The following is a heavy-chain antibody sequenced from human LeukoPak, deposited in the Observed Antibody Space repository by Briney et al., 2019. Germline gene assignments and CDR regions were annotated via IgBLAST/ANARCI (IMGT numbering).Heavy chain of an antibody. Sequence: PGRSLRLSCAASGFTFNNYGMHWVRQAPGKGLEWVAVIWYDGSNKYHADSVKGRFTISRDNSKNTLYLQMSSLRAEDTAVYYCVRPQYSGSRLDSWGQGTLVTVSS. D-gene: IGHD1-26*01. J-gene: IGHJ4*02. CDR1: GFTFNNYG. V-gene: IGHV3-33*01. CDR2: IWYDGSNK. CDR3: VRPQYSGSRLDS.